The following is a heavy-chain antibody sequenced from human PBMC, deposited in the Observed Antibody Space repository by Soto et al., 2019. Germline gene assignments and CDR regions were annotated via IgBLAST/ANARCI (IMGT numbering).Heavy chain of an antibody. J-gene: IGHJ5*02. CDR1: GFSFSSYA. D-gene: IGHD6-25*01. CDR3: ARDMCSRDYFVKWFEP. V-gene: IGHV3-30*04. Sequence: QVRLVESGGGVVQPGMSLRLSCTASGFSFSSYAMYWFRQPPGKGLEWVAVISKDGMNKNYADSVKGRVTVSRDNANYSLDLQLNSLRGEDTAMYYCARDMCSRDYFVKWFEPWGQGTLVTVSS. CDR2: ISKDGMNK.